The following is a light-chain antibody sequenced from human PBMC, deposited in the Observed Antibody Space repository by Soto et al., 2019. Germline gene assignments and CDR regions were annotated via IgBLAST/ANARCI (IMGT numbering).Light chain of an antibody. CDR1: SSDVGGYNY. Sequence: QSVLAQPASASGSPGQSITISCTGTSSDVGGYNYVSWYQQYPGKAPKLMIYGVTNRPSGVSNRFSGSKTGSTASLIISGLQAEDEAYYYCFSHRGGDSHVFGTGTKVTVL. V-gene: IGLV2-14*01. CDR2: GVT. CDR3: FSHRGGDSHV. J-gene: IGLJ1*01.